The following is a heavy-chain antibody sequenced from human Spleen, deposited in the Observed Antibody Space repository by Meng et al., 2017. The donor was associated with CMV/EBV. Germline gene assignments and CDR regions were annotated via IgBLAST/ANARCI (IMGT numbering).Heavy chain of an antibody. Sequence: SETLSLTCTVSGGSVSSGSYYWSWIRQPPGKGLEWIGYIYYSGSTNYNPSLKSRVTISGDTSKNQFSLKLSSVTAADTAVYYCARVGAAGFGAFDIWGQGTMVTVSS. CDR2: IYYSGST. D-gene: IGHD2-15*01. V-gene: IGHV4-61*01. CDR1: GGSVSSGSYY. J-gene: IGHJ3*02. CDR3: ARVGAAGFGAFDI.